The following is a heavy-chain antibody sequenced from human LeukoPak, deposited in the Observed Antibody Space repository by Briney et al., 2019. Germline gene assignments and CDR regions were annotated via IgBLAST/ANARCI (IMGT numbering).Heavy chain of an antibody. D-gene: IGHD3-16*02. V-gene: IGHV4-59*01. CDR1: GGSISGYY. CDR2: ISYSGTT. J-gene: IGHJ4*02. Sequence: SETLSLTCSVSGGSISGYYWSWIRQPPGKGLECIGYISYSGTTHYNPSLKSRVTISVDTSKNQFSLKVTSVTAADTAVYYCARDNYDYVWGSYRHLDYWGQGNLVTVSS. CDR3: ARDNYDYVWGSYRHLDY.